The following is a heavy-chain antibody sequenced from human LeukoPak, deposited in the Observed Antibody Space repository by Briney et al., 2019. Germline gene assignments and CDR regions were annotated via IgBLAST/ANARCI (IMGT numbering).Heavy chain of an antibody. CDR3: PRGVVTGDYDSLTGYRYYYGMDV. V-gene: IGHV3-48*02. J-gene: IGHJ6*02. CDR1: GFTFNSYS. D-gene: IGHD3-9*01. Sequence: GGSLRLSCAASGFTFNSYSLNWVRQAPGKGLEWVSYISSSSITIYYADSVKGRFTISRDNAKNSLYLQMNSLRDEDTAVYYRPRGVVTGDYDSLTGYRYYYGMDVWGQGTTVTVSS. CDR2: ISSSSITI.